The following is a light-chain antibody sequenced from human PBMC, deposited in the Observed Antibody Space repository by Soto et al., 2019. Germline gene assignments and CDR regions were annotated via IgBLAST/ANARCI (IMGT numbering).Light chain of an antibody. CDR1: SANIGAGYD. Sequence: QSVLTQPPSVSGAPGQRITISCTGSSANIGAGYDVHWYRQLPGTAPKLLIFADTKRPSGVPDRFSGSKPGTSASLAITGLQAEDEADYYCQSYDSSLSGLYVFXTGTKLTVL. V-gene: IGLV1-40*01. J-gene: IGLJ1*01. CDR3: QSYDSSLSGLYV. CDR2: ADT.